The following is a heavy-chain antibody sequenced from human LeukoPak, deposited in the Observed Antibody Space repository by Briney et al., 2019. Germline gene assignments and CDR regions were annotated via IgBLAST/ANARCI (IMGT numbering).Heavy chain of an antibody. CDR3: ARDLEWLVLDAFDI. CDR2: INPNSGGT. CDR1: GYTFTGYY. Sequence: XSVKVSCKASGYTFTGYYMHWVRQAPGQGGEWMGWINPNSGGTNYAQKFQGRVTMTRDTSISTAYMELSRLRSDDTAVYYCARDLEWLVLDAFDIWGQGTMVTVSS. D-gene: IGHD6-19*01. V-gene: IGHV1-2*02. J-gene: IGHJ3*02.